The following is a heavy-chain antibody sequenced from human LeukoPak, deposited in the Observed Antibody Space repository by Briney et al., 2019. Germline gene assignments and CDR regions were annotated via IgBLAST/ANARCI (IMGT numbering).Heavy chain of an antibody. CDR1: GASVSTSKFY. Sequence: SETLSLTCSVSGASVSTSKFYWGWIRQPPGKGLEWIGTVYYGGSTYYKPSLKSRVTISFDTTKNHFSLTVASVTAADTAVYYCARSCSSTSCYLPIDYWGQGTLVTVSS. CDR3: ARSCSSTSCYLPIDY. CDR2: VYYGGST. D-gene: IGHD2-2*01. J-gene: IGHJ4*02. V-gene: IGHV4-39*02.